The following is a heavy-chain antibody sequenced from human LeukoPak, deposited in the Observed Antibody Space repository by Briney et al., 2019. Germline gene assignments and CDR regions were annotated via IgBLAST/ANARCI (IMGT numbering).Heavy chain of an antibody. Sequence: SETLSLTCTVSGGSIRSSTYYWGWIRQPPGKGLEWIGSIHYSGATYYNPSLRSRVTISVDTSKNQFSLKLSSVTAADTAVYYCARVNTVLLWFGEFSDWFDPWGQGTLVTVSS. J-gene: IGHJ5*02. CDR1: GGSIRSSTYY. CDR3: ARVNTVLLWFGEFSDWFDP. CDR2: IHYSGAT. D-gene: IGHD3-10*01. V-gene: IGHV4-39*01.